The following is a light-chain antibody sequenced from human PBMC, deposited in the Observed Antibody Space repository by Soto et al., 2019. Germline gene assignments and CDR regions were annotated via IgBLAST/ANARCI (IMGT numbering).Light chain of an antibody. Sequence: EIVLTQSPGTLSLSPGERATLSCRASQSVSSISDLAWYQQKPGQAPRLLIYGASSRATGIPDRFSGSGSATDFTLTISRLDPEDFAVYYCRQYGSSPSYTFGQGTKLEIK. J-gene: IGKJ2*01. CDR2: GAS. CDR3: RQYGSSPSYT. CDR1: QSVSSISD. V-gene: IGKV3-20*01.